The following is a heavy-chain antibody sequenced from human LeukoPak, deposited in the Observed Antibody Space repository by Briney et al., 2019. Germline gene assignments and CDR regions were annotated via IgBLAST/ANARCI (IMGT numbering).Heavy chain of an antibody. CDR2: IIPIFGTA. CDR3: ALRSLVMATPYDY. CDR1: GGTFSSYA. Sequence: SVKVSFKASGGTFSSYAISWVRQAPGQGLEWMGRIIPIFGTANYAQKFQGRVTITADKSTSTAYMELSSLRSEDTAVYYCALRSLVMATPYDYWGQGTLVTVSS. V-gene: IGHV1-69*06. J-gene: IGHJ4*02. D-gene: IGHD5-24*01.